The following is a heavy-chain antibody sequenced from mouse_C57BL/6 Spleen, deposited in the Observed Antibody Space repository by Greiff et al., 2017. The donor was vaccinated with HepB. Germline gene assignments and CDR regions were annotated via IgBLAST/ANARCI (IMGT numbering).Heavy chain of an antibody. CDR3: ARDGPDYAMDY. J-gene: IGHJ4*01. Sequence: EVKLVESEGGLVQPGSSMKLSCTASGFTFSDYYMAWVRQVPEKGLEWVANINYDGSSTYYLDSLKSRFIISRDNAKNILYLQMSSLKSEDTATYYCARDGPDYAMDYWGQGTSVTVSS. CDR1: GFTFSDYY. CDR2: INYDGSST. V-gene: IGHV5-16*01.